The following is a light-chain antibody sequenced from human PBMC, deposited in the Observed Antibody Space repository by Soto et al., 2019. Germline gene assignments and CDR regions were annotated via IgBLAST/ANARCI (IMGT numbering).Light chain of an antibody. CDR3: QQYNNWPYT. CDR1: QSVSSN. V-gene: IGKV3-15*01. CDR2: GAS. J-gene: IGKJ2*01. Sequence: EIVMTQSPATLSVSPGERAALSCRASQSVSSNFAWYQQKPGQAPRLLIYGASTRATGIPAMFSGSGSGTEFILTISSLQSGDFAVYYCQQYNNWPYTFGQGTKLEIK.